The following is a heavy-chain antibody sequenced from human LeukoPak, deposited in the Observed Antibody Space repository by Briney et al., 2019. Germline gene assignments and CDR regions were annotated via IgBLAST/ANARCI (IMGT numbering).Heavy chain of an antibody. CDR1: GFTFTSYA. CDR2: ISSSGGSS. Sequence: GGSLRLSCAASGFTFTSYAMTWVRQAPGKGLEWVSGISSSGGSSYYADSVKGRFTISRDNSKNTLYLQMNSLRAEDTAVYYCAKESDSSSWYEGYFDYWGQGTLVTVSS. V-gene: IGHV3-23*01. D-gene: IGHD6-13*01. J-gene: IGHJ4*02. CDR3: AKESDSSSWYEGYFDY.